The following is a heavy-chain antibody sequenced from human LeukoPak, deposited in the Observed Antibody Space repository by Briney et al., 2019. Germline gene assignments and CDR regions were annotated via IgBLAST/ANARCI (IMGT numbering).Heavy chain of an antibody. Sequence: PGGSLRLSCAASGFTFSDYYMSWIRQAPGKGLKWVSYISSSSSYTNYADSVKGRFTISRDNAKNSLYLQMNSLRAEDTAVYYCARDREDCSSTSCYEARTGAFDIWGQGTMVTVSS. J-gene: IGHJ3*02. CDR2: ISSSSSYT. CDR1: GFTFSDYY. D-gene: IGHD2-2*01. V-gene: IGHV3-11*06. CDR3: ARDREDCSSTSCYEARTGAFDI.